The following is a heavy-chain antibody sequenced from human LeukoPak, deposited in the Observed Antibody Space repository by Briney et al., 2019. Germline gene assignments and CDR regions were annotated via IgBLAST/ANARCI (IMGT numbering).Heavy chain of an antibody. Sequence: GGSLRLSCAASGFTFSTHSMNWVRQAPGKGLEWVSCISSSSSDIKYADSVKGRFTISRDNAKNSLYLQLSSLRTEDTAVYYCARVPGGLEWADFDYWGQGTLVTVSS. CDR3: ARVPGGLEWADFDY. CDR1: GFTFSTHS. D-gene: IGHD3-3*01. CDR2: ISSSSSDI. V-gene: IGHV3-21*01. J-gene: IGHJ4*02.